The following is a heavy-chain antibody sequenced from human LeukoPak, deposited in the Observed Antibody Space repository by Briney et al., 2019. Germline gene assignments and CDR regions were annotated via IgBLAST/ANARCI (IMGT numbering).Heavy chain of an antibody. D-gene: IGHD4-11*01. J-gene: IGHJ6*02. CDR3: AKVTTTVTTLYYYYYGMDV. CDR1: GFTFSSYA. V-gene: IGHV3-23*01. Sequence: GGSLRLSCAASGFTFSSYAMSWVRQAPGKGLEWVSAISGSGGSTYYADSVKGRFTISRDNSKNTLYLQTNSLRAEDTAVYYCAKVTTTVTTLYYYYYGMDVWGQGTTVTVSS. CDR2: ISGSGGST.